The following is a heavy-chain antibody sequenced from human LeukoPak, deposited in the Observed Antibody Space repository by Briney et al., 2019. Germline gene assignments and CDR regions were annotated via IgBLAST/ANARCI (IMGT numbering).Heavy chain of an antibody. D-gene: IGHD6-25*01. CDR1: GGSISSYY. CDR3: AREGRGRSLDY. Sequence: SETLSLTCTVSGGSISSYYWSWIRQPPGKGLEWIGEINHSGSTNYNPSLKSRVTISVDTSKNQFSLKLSSVTAADTAVYYCAREGRGRSLDYWGQGTLVTVSS. J-gene: IGHJ4*02. V-gene: IGHV4-34*01. CDR2: INHSGST.